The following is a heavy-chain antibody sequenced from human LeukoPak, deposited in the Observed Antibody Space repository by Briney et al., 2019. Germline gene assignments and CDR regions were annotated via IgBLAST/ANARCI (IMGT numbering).Heavy chain of an antibody. J-gene: IGHJ3*02. Sequence: ASVKVSCKASGYTFTSYYMHWVRQAPGQGLEWLGIINPSGGSTSYAQKFQGRVTMTRDTSTSTVYMELSSLRSEDTAVYYCAKGRVKNAFDIWGQGTMVTVSS. CDR1: GYTFTSYY. D-gene: IGHD2-21*01. CDR2: INPSGGST. V-gene: IGHV1-46*01. CDR3: AKGRVKNAFDI.